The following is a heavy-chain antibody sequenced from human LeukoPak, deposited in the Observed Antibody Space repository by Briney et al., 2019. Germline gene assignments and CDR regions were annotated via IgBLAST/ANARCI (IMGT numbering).Heavy chain of an antibody. Sequence: ASVKVSCKASGYTFTSYDINWVRQATGQGLEWMGWMNPNSGNTGYAQKFQGRVTITRNTSISTAYMELSSLRSEDTAVYYCARDNYDFWSSYTVFDYWGQGTLVTVSS. V-gene: IGHV1-8*03. J-gene: IGHJ4*02. CDR2: MNPNSGNT. CDR3: ARDNYDFWSSYTVFDY. D-gene: IGHD3-3*01. CDR1: GYTFTSYD.